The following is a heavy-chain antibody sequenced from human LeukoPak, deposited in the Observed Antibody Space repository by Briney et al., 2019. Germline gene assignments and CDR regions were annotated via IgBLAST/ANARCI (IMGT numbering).Heavy chain of an antibody. D-gene: IGHD1-26*01. CDR3: ARLSSWELGGYYFDY. V-gene: IGHV1-2*02. J-gene: IGHJ4*02. Sequence: ASVKVSCKASGYTFTGYYMHWVRQAPGQGLEWMGWINPNSGGTNYAQKFQGRVTMTRDTSISTAYMELSRLRFDDTAVYYCARLSSWELGGYYFDYWGQGTLVTVSS. CDR2: INPNSGGT. CDR1: GYTFTGYY.